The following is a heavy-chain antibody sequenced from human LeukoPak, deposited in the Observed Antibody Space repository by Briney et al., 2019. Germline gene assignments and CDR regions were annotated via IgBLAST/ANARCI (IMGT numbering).Heavy chain of an antibody. Sequence: PSETLSLTCAVSGGSISSGGYSWSWIRQPPGKGLEWIGYIYYSVNTYYSPSLKSRVTISVDTSKNQFSLKLSSVTAADTAVYYCARGLRSYYDILTGYYKAGELDYWGQGTLVTVSS. CDR1: GGSISSGGYS. CDR2: IYYSVNT. D-gene: IGHD3-9*01. CDR3: ARGLRSYYDILTGYYKAGELDY. V-gene: IGHV4-30-4*07. J-gene: IGHJ4*02.